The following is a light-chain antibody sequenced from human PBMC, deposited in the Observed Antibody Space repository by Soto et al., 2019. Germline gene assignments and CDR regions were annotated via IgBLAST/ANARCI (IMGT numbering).Light chain of an antibody. V-gene: IGKV1-8*01. CDR2: AAS. Sequence: AIRMTPSPNSLSASTGARLTITRRPTQGISSSLAWYQQTPGQAPKTLSCAASTLQTGVPIRLRGSGSGTDFTLIISCLQSEEFATYYCQHYYSYPSTFGPGTKVDI. J-gene: IGKJ3*01. CDR1: QGISSS. CDR3: QHYYSYPST.